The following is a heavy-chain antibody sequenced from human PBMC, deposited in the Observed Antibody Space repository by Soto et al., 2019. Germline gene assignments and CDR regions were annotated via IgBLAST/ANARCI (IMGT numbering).Heavy chain of an antibody. Sequence: QVQLVQSGAEVKKPGASVKVSCKASGYTFTSYYMHWVRQAPGQGLEWMGIINPSGGSTSYAQKVQGRVTMTRDTSTSTVYMELSSLRSEDTAVYYCATALPYYDILTGPFDYWGQGTLVTVSS. V-gene: IGHV1-46*01. CDR2: INPSGGST. CDR3: ATALPYYDILTGPFDY. CDR1: GYTFTSYY. D-gene: IGHD3-9*01. J-gene: IGHJ4*02.